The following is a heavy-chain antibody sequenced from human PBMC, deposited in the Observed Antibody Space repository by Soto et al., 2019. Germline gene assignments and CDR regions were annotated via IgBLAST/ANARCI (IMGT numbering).Heavy chain of an antibody. D-gene: IGHD6-13*01. CDR2: ISAYNGNT. CDR1: GYTFTSYG. Sequence: ASVKVSCKASGYTFTSYGISWVRQAPGQGLEWMGWISAYNGNTNYAQKLQGRVTMTTDTSTSTAYMELRSLRSDDTAVYYCARDRESSSSWNQANWFDPWGQGTLVTVSS. CDR3: ARDRESSSSWNQANWFDP. V-gene: IGHV1-18*01. J-gene: IGHJ5*02.